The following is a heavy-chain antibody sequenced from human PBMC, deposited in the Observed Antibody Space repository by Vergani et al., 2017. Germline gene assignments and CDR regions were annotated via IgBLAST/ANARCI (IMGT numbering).Heavy chain of an antibody. V-gene: IGHV4-34*01. CDR3: ARGVVVVAATSSLDY. D-gene: IGHD2-15*01. CDR1: GGSFSGYY. CDR2: INHSGST. J-gene: IGHJ4*02. Sequence: QVQLQQWGAGLLKPSETLSLTCAVYGGSFSGYYWSWIRQPPGKGLEWIGEINHSGSTNYNPSLKSRVTISVDTSKNQFSLKLSSVTAADTAVYYCARGVVVVAATSSLDYWGQGTLVTVSS.